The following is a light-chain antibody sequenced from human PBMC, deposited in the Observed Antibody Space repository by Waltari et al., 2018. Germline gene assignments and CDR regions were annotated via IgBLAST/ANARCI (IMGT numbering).Light chain of an antibody. CDR1: QGISNY. Sequence: DIQMTQSPSSLSASVGDRVTITCRASQGISNYLAWYQQKPGKVPTLLIYGTSTLQSGFPSRFSGSGSGTDFTLTISSLQPEDVATYYCQKYNSAPWTFGQGTKVEVK. CDR3: QKYNSAPWT. V-gene: IGKV1-27*01. CDR2: GTS. J-gene: IGKJ1*01.